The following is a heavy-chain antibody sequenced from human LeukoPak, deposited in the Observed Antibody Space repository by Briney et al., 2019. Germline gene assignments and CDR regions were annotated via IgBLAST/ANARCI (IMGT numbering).Heavy chain of an antibody. Sequence: GASVKVSCRASGYTFTSYDINWVRQATGQGLEWMGWMNPNSGNTGYVQKFQGRVTITRNTSISTAYMELSSLRSEDTAVYYCAREGVGGYYPQHGPYYFDYWGQGTLVTVSS. J-gene: IGHJ4*02. V-gene: IGHV1-8*03. CDR1: GYTFTSYD. CDR3: AREGVGGYYPQHGPYYFDY. CDR2: MNPNSGNT. D-gene: IGHD3-22*01.